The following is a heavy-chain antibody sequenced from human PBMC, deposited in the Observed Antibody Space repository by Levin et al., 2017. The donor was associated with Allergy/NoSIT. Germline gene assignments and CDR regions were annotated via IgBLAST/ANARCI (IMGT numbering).Heavy chain of an antibody. Sequence: PSETLSLTCTVSGGSISSYFWGWIRQPPGKGLEWIGYMQYSGSTHVNPSPKSRVTISVDTSNNQFSLKLTSVTTADTAIYYCAKRRGGYGEGEFDYWGQGTLVTVSS. CDR2: MQYSGST. J-gene: IGHJ4*02. D-gene: IGHD4-17*01. CDR1: GGSISSYF. CDR3: AKRRGGYGEGEFDY. V-gene: IGHV4-59*01.